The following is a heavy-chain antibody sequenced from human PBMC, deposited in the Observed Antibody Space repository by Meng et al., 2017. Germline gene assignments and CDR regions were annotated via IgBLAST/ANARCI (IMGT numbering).Heavy chain of an antibody. CDR1: GGTFSDYY. D-gene: IGHD3-10*01. Sequence: VRLRQYGTGLFKPSWTLSLTCALHGGTFSDYYCGWILQPPGKGLEWIGGINHSGGTNYNPSLKSRVIISVDTSKNQFSLKVTSVTAADAALYFCARGRRFGDLFGLDYWSRGTLVTVSS. CDR2: INHSGGT. CDR3: ARGRRFGDLFGLDY. V-gene: IGHV4-34*01. J-gene: IGHJ4*02.